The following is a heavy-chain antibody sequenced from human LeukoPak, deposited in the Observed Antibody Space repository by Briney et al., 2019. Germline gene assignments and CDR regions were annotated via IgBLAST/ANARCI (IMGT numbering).Heavy chain of an antibody. CDR2: ISYDGSNK. Sequence: GGSLRLSCAASGFTFSGYPIHWVRQAPGKGLEWVAVISYDGSNKYYADSVKGRFTISRDNSKNTLYLQMNSLRAEDTAVYYCVSFYETYWGRGTLVTVSS. D-gene: IGHD2/OR15-2a*01. V-gene: IGHV3-30-3*01. CDR3: VSFYETY. CDR1: GFTFSGYP. J-gene: IGHJ4*02.